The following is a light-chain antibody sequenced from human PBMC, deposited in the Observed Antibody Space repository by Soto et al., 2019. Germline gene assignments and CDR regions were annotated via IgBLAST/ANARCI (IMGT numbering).Light chain of an antibody. Sequence: ILLTQSPSSLSASVGDRVTITCRASQGIDTSLAWYQQKPGKAPKLLIYAASNFQSGVPSRFSGSGSGTHFTLTISSLQPEDFATYYCQQLHGYPITFGQGRRLAIK. CDR1: QGIDTS. CDR2: AAS. V-gene: IGKV1-9*01. CDR3: QQLHGYPIT. J-gene: IGKJ5*01.